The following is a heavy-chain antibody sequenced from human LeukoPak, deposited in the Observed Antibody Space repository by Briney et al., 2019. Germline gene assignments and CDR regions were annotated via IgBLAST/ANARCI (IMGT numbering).Heavy chain of an antibody. D-gene: IGHD5-18*01. CDR2: INPNSGAT. Sequence: ASVKVSCKASGLTVTGYYMHWVRQAPGQGLEWMGWINPNSGATNYAQKFQGRVTMTRDTSISTVYMELSRLRSDDTAVYYCTRGGPEGSGYSYGSHDYWGQGTLVTVSS. V-gene: IGHV1-2*02. J-gene: IGHJ4*02. CDR1: GLTVTGYY. CDR3: TRGGPEGSGYSYGSHDY.